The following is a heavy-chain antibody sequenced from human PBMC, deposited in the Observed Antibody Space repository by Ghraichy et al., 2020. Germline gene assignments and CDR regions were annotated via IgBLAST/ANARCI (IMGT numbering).Heavy chain of an antibody. V-gene: IGHV3-11*01. Sequence: GGSLRLSCAASGFTFSDYYMSWIRQAPGKGLEWVSYISSSGSTIYYADSVKGRFTISRDNAKNSLYLQMNSLRAEDTAVCYCARTKYQMFNYYGMDGWGQGTPVTVS. D-gene: IGHD2-2*01. CDR2: ISSSGSTI. CDR3: ARTKYQMFNYYGMDG. CDR1: GFTFSDYY. J-gene: IGHJ6*02.